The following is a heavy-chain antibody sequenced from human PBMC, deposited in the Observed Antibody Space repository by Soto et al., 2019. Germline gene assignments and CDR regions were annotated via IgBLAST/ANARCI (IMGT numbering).Heavy chain of an antibody. J-gene: IGHJ4*02. Sequence: QLQLQESGSGLVKPSQTLSLTCSVSGGSISSGGYYWRWIRQPPGKGLEWIGNIYHSGSTYFNPSLKRRVTISVDRSKNQFSLKLSSVTAADTAVYYRAAGGGLPRYYWGQGTLVTVSS. V-gene: IGHV4-30-2*01. D-gene: IGHD5-12*01. CDR1: GGSISSGGYY. CDR2: IYHSGST. CDR3: AAGGGLPRYY.